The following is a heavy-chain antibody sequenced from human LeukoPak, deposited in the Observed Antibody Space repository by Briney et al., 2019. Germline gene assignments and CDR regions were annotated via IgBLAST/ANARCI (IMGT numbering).Heavy chain of an antibody. V-gene: IGHV1-18*01. CDR1: GYTFTSYG. Sequence: ASVKVSCKASGYTFTSYGISWVRQAPGQGLEWMGWISAYNGNTNYAQKLQGRVTITTSTSTSTASLDLRSLRPNDTAVYYYARIGAVVVGAAHFAYSGEGTLVTVSS. D-gene: IGHD2-15*01. CDR2: ISAYNGNT. J-gene: IGHJ4*02. CDR3: ARIGAVVVGAAHFAY.